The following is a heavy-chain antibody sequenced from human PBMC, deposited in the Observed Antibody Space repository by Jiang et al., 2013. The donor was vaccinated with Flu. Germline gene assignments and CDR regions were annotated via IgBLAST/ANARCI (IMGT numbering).Heavy chain of an antibody. CDR3: ARMVYGRTTFWSGYYPY. CDR1: GFSLSNARMG. CDR2: IFSNDEK. J-gene: IGHJ4*02. D-gene: IGHD3-3*01. V-gene: IGHV2-26*01. Sequence: PTQTLTLTCTVSGFSLSNARMGVSWIRQPPGKALEWLAHIFSNDEKSYSTSLKSRLTISKDTSKSQVVLTMTNMDPVDTATYYCARMVYGRTTFWSGYYPYWGQGTLVTVSS.